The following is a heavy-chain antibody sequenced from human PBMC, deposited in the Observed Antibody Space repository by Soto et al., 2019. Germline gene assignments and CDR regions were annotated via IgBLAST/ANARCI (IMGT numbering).Heavy chain of an antibody. D-gene: IGHD3-22*01. Sequence: PSETLSLTCTVSGGSISSYYWSWIRQPPGKGLEWIAYIYYTGSTNYNPSLKSRVTLSTDTSKNQFSLKLISVTAADTAIYYCERVDSSGSYFDYWGQGTLVRSPQ. V-gene: IGHV4-59*01. CDR2: IYYTGST. CDR3: ERVDSSGSYFDY. CDR1: GGSISSYY. J-gene: IGHJ4*02.